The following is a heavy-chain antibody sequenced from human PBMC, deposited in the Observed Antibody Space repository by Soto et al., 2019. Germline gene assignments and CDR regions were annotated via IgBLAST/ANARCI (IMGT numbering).Heavy chain of an antibody. CDR1: GFTFISHW. J-gene: IGHJ4*02. CDR3: ARGGCSATSCLDS. CDR2: INTDGTRT. Sequence: EVQLVESGGGLVQPGGSLRLSCAASGFTFISHWMHWVRQAPGTGLVWVSRINTDGTRTNYADSVKGRFTISRDNAKNTLYLQMNTLKPEDTAVYYWARGGCSATSCLDSWGQGTLVPVSP. D-gene: IGHD2-2*01. V-gene: IGHV3-74*01.